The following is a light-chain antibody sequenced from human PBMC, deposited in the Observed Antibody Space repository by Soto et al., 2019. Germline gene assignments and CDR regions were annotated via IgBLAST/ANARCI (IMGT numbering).Light chain of an antibody. J-gene: IGKJ4*01. Sequence: EIVMTQSPATLSVSPGERASLSCRASQSVYSNLAWYQQKPGQAPRLLIYSVSTRATGIPARFSGSGSGTEFSLTISSLQSEDFAVYYGQQHSNWPLTFGGGTKVEIK. CDR3: QQHSNWPLT. CDR1: QSVYSN. V-gene: IGKV3-15*01. CDR2: SVS.